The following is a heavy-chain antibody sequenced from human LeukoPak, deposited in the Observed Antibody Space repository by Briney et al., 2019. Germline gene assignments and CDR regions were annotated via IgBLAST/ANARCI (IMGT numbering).Heavy chain of an antibody. J-gene: IGHJ4*02. V-gene: IGHV3-23*01. CDR1: GFPFFSFA. Sequence: GGSLRLSCAASGFPFFSFAMSWVRQAPGKGLEWVSAISGSSGVTTYYADSVKGRFTISRDNSKNTLHLQMNSLRAEDTAVYYCAKAVWGYCSSCFDYWGQGTLVTVSS. D-gene: IGHD2-2*01. CDR3: AKAVWGYCSSCFDY. CDR2: ISGSSGVTT.